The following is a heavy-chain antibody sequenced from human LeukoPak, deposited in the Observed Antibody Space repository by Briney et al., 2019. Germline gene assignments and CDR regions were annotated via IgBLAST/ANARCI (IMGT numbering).Heavy chain of an antibody. CDR1: GFTFSSYE. Sequence: PGGSLRLSCAASGFTFSSYEMNWVRQAPGKGLEWVSSISSSSSYIYYADSVKGRFTISRDNAKNSLYLQMNSLRAEDTAVYYCARQGYYYDSSGYYRNWFDPWGQGTLVTVSS. D-gene: IGHD3-22*01. CDR2: ISSSSSYI. J-gene: IGHJ5*02. V-gene: IGHV3-21*01. CDR3: ARQGYYYDSSGYYRNWFDP.